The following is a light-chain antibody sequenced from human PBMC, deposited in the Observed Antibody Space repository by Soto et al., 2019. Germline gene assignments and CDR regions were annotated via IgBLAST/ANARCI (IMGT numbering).Light chain of an antibody. J-gene: IGLJ2*01. Sequence: QSVLPQPPSASGAPRPRGFISCSGSSSNIGGPNYAYWYHQLPGAAPKLRMTGNNLWPSGVAERISGSKSGTSASLAISGLRSEDEAVYYCASWEGRRGAVIFGGGTKLTAL. V-gene: IGLV1-47*02. CDR1: SSNIGGPNY. CDR2: GNN. CDR3: ASWEGRRGAVI.